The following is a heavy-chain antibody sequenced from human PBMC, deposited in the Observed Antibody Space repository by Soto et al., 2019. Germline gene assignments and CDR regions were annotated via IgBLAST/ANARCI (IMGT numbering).Heavy chain of an antibody. J-gene: IGHJ4*02. CDR1: GGSISSGGYY. V-gene: IGHV4-31*03. CDR3: ARSSTSANYFYY. D-gene: IGHD2-2*01. CDR2: IYYSGST. Sequence: QVQLQESGPGLVKPSQTLSLTCTVSGGSISSGGYYWSWIRQHPGKGLEWIGYIYYSGSTYYNPSLKSRVTVSVETSKNQFSLKLSSVTAADTAVYYCARSSTSANYFYYWGQGTLVTVSS.